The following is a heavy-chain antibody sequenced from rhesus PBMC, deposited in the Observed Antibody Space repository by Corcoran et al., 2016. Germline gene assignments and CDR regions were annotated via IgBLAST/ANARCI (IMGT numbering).Heavy chain of an antibody. J-gene: IGHJ3*01. CDR1: GGSISSSY. V-gene: IGHV4-169*02. CDR3: ARDRGAFDF. Sequence: QLQPQESGPGLVKPSETLSVTCAGSGGSISSSYWSWIRQAPGKGLEWFGCIYGSGSSTNYDPSLKSRVTLSVATSKNPLSLKLSSVTTADTAVYYCARDRGAFDFWGQGLRVTVSS. CDR2: IYGSGSST.